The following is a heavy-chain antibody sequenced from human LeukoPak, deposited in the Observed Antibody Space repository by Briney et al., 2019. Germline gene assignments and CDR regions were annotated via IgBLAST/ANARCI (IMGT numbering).Heavy chain of an antibody. CDR1: GYTFISYG. CDR2: ISAYNGNT. Sequence: ASVKLSCKASGYTFISYGISWVRQAPGQGLEWMGWISAYNGNTNYAQKLQGRVTMTTDTSTSTAYMELRSLRSDDTAVYYCARDPGGTARGRAFDIWGQGTMVTVSS. CDR3: ARDPGGTARGRAFDI. V-gene: IGHV1-18*01. J-gene: IGHJ3*02. D-gene: IGHD1-7*01.